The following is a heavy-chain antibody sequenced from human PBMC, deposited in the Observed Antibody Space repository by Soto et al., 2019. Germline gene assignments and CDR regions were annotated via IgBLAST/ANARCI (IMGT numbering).Heavy chain of an antibody. CDR3: ARRNTMMNAFDI. Sequence: QLQLQESGPGLVKPSETLSLTCTVSGGSISSSNYYWGWIRQPPGKGLEWIGSLSYSGSTYYKPSLQSRFTISGDTSKNHFSLELSSVTAADTAVYYCARRNTMMNAFDIWGQGTRVTVSS. D-gene: IGHD3-22*01. V-gene: IGHV4-39*02. J-gene: IGHJ3*02. CDR1: GGSISSSNYY. CDR2: LSYSGST.